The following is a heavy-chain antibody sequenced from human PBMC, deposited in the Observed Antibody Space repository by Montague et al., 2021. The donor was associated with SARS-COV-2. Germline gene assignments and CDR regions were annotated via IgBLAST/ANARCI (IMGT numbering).Heavy chain of an antibody. Sequence: SLRLSCAASGFTFSSYWMSWVRQAPGKGLEWVANIKQDGSEKYYXDSVKGRFTISRDNAKNSLYLQMNSLRAEDTAVYYCARHGAFGYYYFDYWGQGTLVTVSS. J-gene: IGHJ4*02. CDR1: GFTFSSYW. V-gene: IGHV3-7*01. CDR3: ARHGAFGYYYFDY. CDR2: IKQDGSEK. D-gene: IGHD5-18*01.